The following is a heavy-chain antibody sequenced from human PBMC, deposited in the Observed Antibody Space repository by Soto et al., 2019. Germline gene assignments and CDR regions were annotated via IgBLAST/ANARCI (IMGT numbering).Heavy chain of an antibody. J-gene: IGHJ4*02. D-gene: IGHD3-9*01. Sequence: SETLSLTCAVSGGSISSGGYSWSWIRQPPGKGLEWIGYIYHSGSTYYNPSLKSRVTISVDRSKNQFSLKVSSVTAADTAVYYCARQPTDYDDILTGYHDYWGQGTLVTVSS. CDR3: ARQPTDYDDILTGYHDY. V-gene: IGHV4-30-2*01. CDR2: IYHSGST. CDR1: GGSISSGGYS.